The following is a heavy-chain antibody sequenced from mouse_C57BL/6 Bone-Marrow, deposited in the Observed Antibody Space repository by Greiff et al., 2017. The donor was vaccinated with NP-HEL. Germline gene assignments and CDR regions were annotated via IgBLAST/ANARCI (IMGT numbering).Heavy chain of an antibody. J-gene: IGHJ4*01. CDR3: AKEVYYYGSSYDYYAMDY. CDR2: IWSGGST. D-gene: IGHD1-1*01. V-gene: IGHV2-4*01. CDR1: GFSLTSYG. Sequence: QVQLQQSGPGLVQPSQSLSITCTVSGFSLTSYGVHWVRQPPGKGLEWLGVIWSGGSTDYNAAFISRLSSSKDNSKSQVFFKMNSLQADDTAIYYCAKEVYYYGSSYDYYAMDYWGQGTSVTVSS.